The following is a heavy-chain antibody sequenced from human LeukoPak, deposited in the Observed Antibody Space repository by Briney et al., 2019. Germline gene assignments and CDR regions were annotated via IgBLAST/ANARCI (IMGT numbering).Heavy chain of an antibody. J-gene: IGHJ4*02. Sequence: GGSLRLSCVASGFTFSSYSINWVRQAPGKGLEWVSGISWNSGSIGYADSVKGRFTISRDNAKNSLYLQMNSLRAEDTALYYCAKDIRAVASSFDYWGQGTLVTVSS. CDR1: GFTFSSYS. CDR3: AKDIRAVASSFDY. D-gene: IGHD6-19*01. CDR2: ISWNSGSI. V-gene: IGHV3-9*01.